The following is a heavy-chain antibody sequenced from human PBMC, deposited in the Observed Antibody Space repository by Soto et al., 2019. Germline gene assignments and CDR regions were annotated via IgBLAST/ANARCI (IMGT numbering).Heavy chain of an antibody. V-gene: IGHV4-31*03. CDR1: GGSISSGGYY. Sequence: SETLSLTCTVSGGSISSGGYYWSWIRQHPGKGLEWIGYIYYSGSTYYNPSLKSRVTISVDTSKNQFSLKLSSVTAADTAVYYCAGFWSGYYKTFDSWGQETLLTVSS. CDR3: AGFWSGYYKTFDS. D-gene: IGHD3-3*01. J-gene: IGHJ4*02. CDR2: IYYSGST.